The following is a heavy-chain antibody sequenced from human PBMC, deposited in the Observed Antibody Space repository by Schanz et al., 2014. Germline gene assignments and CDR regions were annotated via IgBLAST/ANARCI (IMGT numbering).Heavy chain of an antibody. CDR1: GFTFSTYA. J-gene: IGHJ4*02. D-gene: IGHD1-1*01. CDR2: ISGSGGST. CDR3: ARGTDWNLHY. V-gene: IGHV3-23*01. Sequence: AQLMESGGGVVQPGTSLILSCSVSGFTFSTYAMSWVRQAPGKGLEWVSAISGSGGSTYYADSVKGRFTISRDNSKNTLYLQMNSLRAGDTAVYYCARGTDWNLHYWGQGALVTVSS.